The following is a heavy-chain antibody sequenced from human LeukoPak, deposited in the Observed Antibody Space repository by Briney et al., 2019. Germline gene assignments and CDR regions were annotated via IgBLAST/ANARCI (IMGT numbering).Heavy chain of an antibody. CDR2: ISAYNGNT. CDR1: GYTFTSYA. D-gene: IGHD3-10*01. J-gene: IGHJ5*02. CDR3: AREGEHMVRGVSGWFDP. Sequence: ASVKVSCKTSGYTFTSYAVGWVRQAPGQGLEWMGWISAYNGNTNYAQKLQGRVTMTTDTSTSTAYMELRSLRSDDTAVYYCAREGEHMVRGVSGWFDPWGQGTLVTVSS. V-gene: IGHV1-18*04.